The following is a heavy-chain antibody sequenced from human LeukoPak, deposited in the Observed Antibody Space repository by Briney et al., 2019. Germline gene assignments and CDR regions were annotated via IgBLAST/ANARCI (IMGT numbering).Heavy chain of an antibody. J-gene: IGHJ4*02. V-gene: IGHV1-2*02. CDR2: INPNSGGT. CDR1: GYTFTGYY. D-gene: IGHD2-21*02. Sequence: ASVKVSCKASGYTFTGYYMHWVRQAPGQGLEWMGWINPNSGGTNYAQKFQGRVTMTRDTSISTAYMELNRLRSDDTAVYYCARAGSDYCGGDCPKFDYWGQGTLVTVSS. CDR3: ARAGSDYCGGDCPKFDY.